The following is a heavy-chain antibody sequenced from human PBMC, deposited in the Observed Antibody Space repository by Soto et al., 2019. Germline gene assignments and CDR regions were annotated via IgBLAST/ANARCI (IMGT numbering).Heavy chain of an antibody. CDR2: IKSKTDGGTT. Sequence: PGGSQRLSCAASGFTFSNAWMNWVRQAPGKGLEWVGRIKSKTDGGTTDYAAPVKGRFTISRDDSKNTLYLQMNSLKTEDTAVYYCTTKGPYDYVWGSYRYYYYYYGMDVWGQGTTVTVSS. J-gene: IGHJ6*02. D-gene: IGHD3-16*02. CDR1: GFTFSNAW. CDR3: TTKGPYDYVWGSYRYYYYYYGMDV. V-gene: IGHV3-15*07.